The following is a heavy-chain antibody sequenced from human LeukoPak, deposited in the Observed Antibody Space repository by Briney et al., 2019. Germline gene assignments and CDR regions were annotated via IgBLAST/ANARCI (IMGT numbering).Heavy chain of an antibody. CDR1: GGSISSGDYY. Sequence: SETLSLTCTVSGGSISSGDYYWSWIRQPPGKGLEWIGYIYYSGSTYYNPSLKSRVTISVYTSKNQFSLKLSSVTAADTAVYYCARAWSGGDCYFGYWGQGTLVTVSS. V-gene: IGHV4-30-4*01. D-gene: IGHD2-21*02. J-gene: IGHJ4*02. CDR2: IYYSGST. CDR3: ARAWSGGDCYFGY.